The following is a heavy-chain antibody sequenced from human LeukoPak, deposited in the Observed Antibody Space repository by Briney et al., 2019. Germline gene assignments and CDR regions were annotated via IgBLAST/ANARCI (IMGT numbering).Heavy chain of an antibody. J-gene: IGHJ6*03. CDR2: INPNSGGT. CDR1: GYTFTGYY. V-gene: IGHV1-2*02. D-gene: IGHD1-26*01. CDR3: ARFSRVGATGPYYYYMDV. Sequence: RASVKVSCKASGYTFTGYYMHWVRQAPGQGLEWMGWINPNSGGTNYAQKFQGRVTMTRDTSISTAYMELSRLRSDDTAVYYCARFSRVGATGPYYYYMDVWGKGTTVTVSS.